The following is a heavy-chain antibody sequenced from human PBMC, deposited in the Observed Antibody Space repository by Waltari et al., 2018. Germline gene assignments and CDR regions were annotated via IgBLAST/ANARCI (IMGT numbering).Heavy chain of an antibody. D-gene: IGHD3-22*01. CDR3: ARDGTGYYYDSSGSYYFDY. V-gene: IGHV4-4*07. J-gene: IGHJ4*02. Sequence: QVQLQESGPGLVKPSETLSLTCTVSGGSISSYYWSWIRQPAGKGLEWIGGIYTSGSTNCNPSLRSRVTMSVDTSKNQFSLKLSSVTAADTAVYYCARDGTGYYYDSSGSYYFDYWGQGTLVTVSS. CDR1: GGSISSYY. CDR2: IYTSGST.